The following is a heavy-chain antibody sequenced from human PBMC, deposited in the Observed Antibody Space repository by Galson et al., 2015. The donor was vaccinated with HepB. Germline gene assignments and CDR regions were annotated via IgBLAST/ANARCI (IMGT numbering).Heavy chain of an antibody. D-gene: IGHD2-2*01. CDR2: ISYDGSNK. V-gene: IGHV3-30*18. Sequence: SLRLSCAASGFTFSSYGMHWVRQAPGKGLEWVAVISYDGSNKYYADSVKGRFTISRDNSKNTLYLQMNSLRAEDTAVYYCAKDPQASRLVPAAMSWFDPWGQGTLVTVSS. J-gene: IGHJ5*02. CDR1: GFTFSSYG. CDR3: AKDPQASRLVPAAMSWFDP.